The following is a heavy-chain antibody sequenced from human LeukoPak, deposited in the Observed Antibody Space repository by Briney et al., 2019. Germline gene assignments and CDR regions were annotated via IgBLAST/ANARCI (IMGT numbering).Heavy chain of an antibody. CDR1: GFTFSSYA. CDR2: ISGSGGST. CDR3: AKGGGRTVLRFLEYHSYFDY. D-gene: IGHD3-3*01. Sequence: PGGSLRLSCAASGFTFSSYAMSWVRQAPGKGLEWVSAISGSGGSTYYADSVKGRFTISRDNSKNTLYLQMNSLRAEDTAVYYCAKGGGRTVLRFLEYHSYFDYWGQGTLVTVSS. V-gene: IGHV3-23*01. J-gene: IGHJ4*02.